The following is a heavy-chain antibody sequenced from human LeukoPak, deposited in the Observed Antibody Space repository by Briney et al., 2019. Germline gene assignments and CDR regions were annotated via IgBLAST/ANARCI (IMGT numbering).Heavy chain of an antibody. J-gene: IGHJ3*01. CDR2: ISSSSSYI. CDR1: GFTFSSYS. V-gene: IGHV3-21*01. CDR3: AKGMATIRAFDF. Sequence: GGSLRLSCAASGFTFSSYSMNWVRQAPGKGLEWVSSISSSSSYIYYADSVKGRFTISRDNAKNSLYLQMNSLRAEDTAVYYCAKGMATIRAFDFWGQGTMVTVSS. D-gene: IGHD5-24*01.